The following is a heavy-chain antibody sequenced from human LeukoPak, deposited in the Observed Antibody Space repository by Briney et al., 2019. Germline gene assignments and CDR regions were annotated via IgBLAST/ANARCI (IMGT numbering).Heavy chain of an antibody. Sequence: SETLSLTCTVSGGSISSYYWSWIRQPPGKGLEWIGYIYYSGSTNYNPSLKSRVTISVDTSKNQFSLKLSSVTAADTAVYYCARAMVYAQYYYYGMDVWGQGTTVTVSS. V-gene: IGHV4-59*12. CDR3: ARAMVYAQYYYYGMDV. J-gene: IGHJ6*02. CDR1: GGSISSYY. CDR2: IYYSGST. D-gene: IGHD2-8*01.